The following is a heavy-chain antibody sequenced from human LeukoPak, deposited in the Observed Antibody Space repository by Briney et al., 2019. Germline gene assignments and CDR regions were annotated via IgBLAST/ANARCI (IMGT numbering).Heavy chain of an antibody. J-gene: IGHJ4*02. Sequence: GESLKISCKGSGYIFTSYWIGWVRQMPGKGLEWMGIIYPGDSDTRYSPSFQGQVTISADKSISTAYLQWSSLKASDTAVYYCARRGYYDTSAYPPFYYFDYWGQGTLVTVSS. D-gene: IGHD3-22*01. CDR3: ARRGYYDTSAYPPFYYFDY. CDR1: GYIFTSYW. V-gene: IGHV5-51*01. CDR2: IYPGDSDT.